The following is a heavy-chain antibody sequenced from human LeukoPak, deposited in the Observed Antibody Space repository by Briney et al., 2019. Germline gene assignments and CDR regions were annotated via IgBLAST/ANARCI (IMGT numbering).Heavy chain of an antibody. D-gene: IGHD3-22*01. CDR3: AKEGGYDSSGYYYDRYYYYYYMDV. Sequence: GGSLRLSCEAFGFNFTDSWMNWVRQAPGKGLGWVASIKEGGSERYYLDSVKGRFTISRDDAKNSLYLQMNSLRAEDTAVYYCAKEGGYDSSGYYYDRYYYYYYMDVWGKGTTVTISS. V-gene: IGHV3-7*03. CDR1: GFNFTDSW. CDR2: IKEGGSER. J-gene: IGHJ6*03.